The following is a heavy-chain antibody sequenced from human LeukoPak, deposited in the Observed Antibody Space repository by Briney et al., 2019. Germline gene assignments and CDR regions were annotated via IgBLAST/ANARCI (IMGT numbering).Heavy chain of an antibody. CDR2: IYHSGST. CDR1: GGSISSGGYS. CDR3: ASPDV. J-gene: IGHJ6*02. V-gene: IGHV4-30-2*01. Sequence: SETLSLTCAVSGGSISSGGYSWSWIRQPPGKGLEWIGYIYHSGSTYYNPSLKSRVTISVDRSKNQFSLKPSSVTAADTAVYYCASPDVWGQGTRSPSP.